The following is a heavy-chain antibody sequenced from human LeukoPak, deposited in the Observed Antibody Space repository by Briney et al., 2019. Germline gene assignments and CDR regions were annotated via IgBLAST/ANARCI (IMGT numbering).Heavy chain of an antibody. CDR3: ARGSRWFGENIDY. CDR1: GYTFTSYY. V-gene: IGHV1-46*01. D-gene: IGHD3-10*01. Sequence: GASVKVSCKASGYTFTSYYMHWVRQAPGQGLEWMGLINPTGGSTGYAQKFQGRVTMTTDTSTSTAYMELRSLRSDDTAVYYCARGSRWFGENIDYWGQGTLVTVSS. CDR2: INPTGGST. J-gene: IGHJ4*02.